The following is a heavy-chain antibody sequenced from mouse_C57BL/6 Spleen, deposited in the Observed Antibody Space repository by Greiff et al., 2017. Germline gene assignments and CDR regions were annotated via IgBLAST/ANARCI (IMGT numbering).Heavy chain of an antibody. J-gene: IGHJ2*01. CDR2: IDPANGNT. V-gene: IGHV14-3*01. Sequence: DVKLQESVAELVRPGASVKLSCTASGFNIKNTYMHWVKQRPEQGLEWIGRIDPANGNTKYAPKFQGKATITADTSSNTAYLQLSSLTSEDTAIYYCARGTTVVSNYFDYWGQGTTLTVSS. D-gene: IGHD1-1*01. CDR1: GFNIKNTY. CDR3: ARGTTVVSNYFDY.